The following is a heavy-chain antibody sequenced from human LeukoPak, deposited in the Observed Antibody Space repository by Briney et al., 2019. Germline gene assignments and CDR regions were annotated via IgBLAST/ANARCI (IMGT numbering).Heavy chain of an antibody. D-gene: IGHD4-17*01. CDR1: GGSISSYY. J-gene: IGHJ6*03. V-gene: IGHV4-4*07. CDR3: ARDLREGLGYYYYMDV. CDR2: IYTSGST. Sequence: SETLSLTCTVSGGSISSYYWSWIRRPAGKGLEWIGRIYTSGSTNYNPSLKSRVTMSVDTSKNQFSLKLSSVTAADTAVYYCARDLREGLGYYYYMDVWGKGTTVTVSS.